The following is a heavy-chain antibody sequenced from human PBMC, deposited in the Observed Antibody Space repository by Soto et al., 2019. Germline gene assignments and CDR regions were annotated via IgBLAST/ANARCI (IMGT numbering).Heavy chain of an antibody. CDR2: IYYSGST. V-gene: IGHV4-31*03. CDR3: AREQLWLGYFDY. Sequence: TSETLSLTCTVSGGSISSGGYYWSWIRQHPGKGLEWIGYIYYSGSTYYNPSLKSRVTISVDTSKNQFSLKLSSVTAADTAVYYCAREQLWLGYFDYWGQGTLVTVSS. CDR1: GGSISSGGYY. J-gene: IGHJ4*02. D-gene: IGHD5-18*01.